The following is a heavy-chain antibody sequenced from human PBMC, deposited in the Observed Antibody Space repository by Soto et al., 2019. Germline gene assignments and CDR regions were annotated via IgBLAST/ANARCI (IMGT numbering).Heavy chain of an antibody. D-gene: IGHD2-2*01. V-gene: IGHV3-30*18. J-gene: IGHJ6*01. Sequence: QVQLVESGGGVVQPGRSLRLSCAASGFTFSSYGMHWVRQAPGKGLEWVAVISYDGSNKYYADSVKGRFTISRDNSKNTLYLQMNSLRAEDTAVYYCAKSLLDIVVVPAAVPPGVGYYYGMDVW. CDR2: ISYDGSNK. CDR3: AKSLLDIVVVPAAVPPGVGYYYGMDV. CDR1: GFTFSSYG.